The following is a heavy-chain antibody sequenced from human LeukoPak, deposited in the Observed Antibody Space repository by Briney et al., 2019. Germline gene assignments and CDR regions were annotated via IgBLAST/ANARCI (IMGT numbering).Heavy chain of an antibody. Sequence: SETLSLTCTVSGGSISSSSYYWGWIRQPPGKGLEWIGSIYYSGSTYYNPSLKSRVTISVDTSKNQFSLKLSSVTAADTAVYYCARHIRYFDWFHCFDPWGQGTLVTVSS. D-gene: IGHD3-9*01. CDR2: IYYSGST. CDR1: GGSISSSSYY. J-gene: IGHJ5*02. CDR3: ARHIRYFDWFHCFDP. V-gene: IGHV4-39*01.